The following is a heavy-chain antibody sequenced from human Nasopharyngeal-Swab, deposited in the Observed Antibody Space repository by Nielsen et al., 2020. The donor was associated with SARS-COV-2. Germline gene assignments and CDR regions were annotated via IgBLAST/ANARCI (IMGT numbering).Heavy chain of an antibody. D-gene: IGHD3-22*01. Sequence: SVKVSCKASVGTFSIYAISWVRQAPGQGLEWMGGIIPIFGTANYAQKFQGRVTITADESTSTAYMELSRLRSEDTAVYYCARHYDSSGYYNYFDYWGQGTLVTVSS. CDR2: IIPIFGTA. CDR1: VGTFSIYA. CDR3: ARHYDSSGYYNYFDY. J-gene: IGHJ4*02. V-gene: IGHV1-69*13.